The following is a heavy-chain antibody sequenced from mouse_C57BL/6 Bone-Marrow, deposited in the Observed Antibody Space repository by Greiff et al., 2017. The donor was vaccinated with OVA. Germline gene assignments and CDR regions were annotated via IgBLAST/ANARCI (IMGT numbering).Heavy chain of an antibody. CDR3: ARRKFDGYFDY. Sequence: QVQLKESGAELVKPGASVKISCKASGYAFSSYWMNWVKQRPGKGLEWIGQIYPGDGDTNYNGKFKGKATLTADKSSSTAYMQLSSLTSEDSAVYFCARRKFDGYFDYWGQGTTLTVSS. CDR2: IYPGDGDT. CDR1: GYAFSSYW. J-gene: IGHJ2*01. V-gene: IGHV1-80*01. D-gene: IGHD2-3*01.